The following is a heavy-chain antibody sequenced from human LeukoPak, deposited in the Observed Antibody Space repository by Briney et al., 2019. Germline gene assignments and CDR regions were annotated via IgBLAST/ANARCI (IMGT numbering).Heavy chain of an antibody. D-gene: IGHD3-22*01. Sequence: ASVKVSFKASGYTSTGYYMHWVRQAPGQGLEWMGWINPNSGGTNYAQKFQGRVTMTRDTSISTAYMELSRLRSDDTAVYYCARRPNYYDSSGHALDYWGQGTLVTVSS. CDR3: ARRPNYYDSSGHALDY. J-gene: IGHJ4*02. CDR1: GYTSTGYY. CDR2: INPNSGGT. V-gene: IGHV1-2*02.